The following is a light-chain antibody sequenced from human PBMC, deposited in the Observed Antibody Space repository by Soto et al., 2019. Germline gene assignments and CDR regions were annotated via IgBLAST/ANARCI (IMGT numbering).Light chain of an antibody. Sequence: DIQMTQSPSSLSASVGARVPITCRASQSISSYLNWYQQKPGKAPKLLIYAASSLQSGVPSRFSGSGSGTDFTLTISSLQPEDSATYFCQQLNSYPQTFGQGTRLEIK. J-gene: IGKJ5*01. CDR1: QSISSY. V-gene: IGKV1-39*01. CDR3: QQLNSYPQT. CDR2: AAS.